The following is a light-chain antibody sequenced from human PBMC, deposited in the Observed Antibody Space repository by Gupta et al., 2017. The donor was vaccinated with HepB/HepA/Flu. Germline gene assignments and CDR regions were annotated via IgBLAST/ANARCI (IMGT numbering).Light chain of an antibody. J-gene: IGLJ2*01. CDR2: EVT. Sequence: QSALTQPDSVSGSPGQWITISCTGTSSDVGSYDFVSWYQQHAGKVPKVIIFEVTKRPSGVSNLFSGSKSSNTASLTISGLQAEDDADYYCSSDAARNSVVVFGGGTRLTVL. V-gene: IGLV2-23*02. CDR1: SSDVGSYDF. CDR3: SSDAARNSVVV.